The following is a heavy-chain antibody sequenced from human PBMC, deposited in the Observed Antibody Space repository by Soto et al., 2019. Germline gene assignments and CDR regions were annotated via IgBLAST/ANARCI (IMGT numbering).Heavy chain of an antibody. J-gene: IGHJ4*02. CDR1: GGSISSYY. D-gene: IGHD3-22*01. CDR3: ARPGDSSGYYPFDY. V-gene: IGHV4-59*08. Sequence: QVQLQESGPGLVKPSETLSLTCTVSGGSISSYYWSWIRQPPGKGLEWIGYIYYSGSTNYNPSLKGRVTISAATSKNQFSLKPSSVTAADTAVYYCARPGDSSGYYPFDYWGQGTLVTVSS. CDR2: IYYSGST.